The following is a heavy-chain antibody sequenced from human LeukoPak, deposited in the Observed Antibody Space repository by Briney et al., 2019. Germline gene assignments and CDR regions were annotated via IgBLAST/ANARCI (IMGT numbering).Heavy chain of an antibody. CDR3: AKVAMVRGVIPAYFDY. CDR1: GFTFSSYA. CDR2: ISGSGGST. D-gene: IGHD3-10*01. V-gene: IGHV3-23*01. Sequence: GGSLRLSCAASGFTFSSYAMSWVRQAPGKGLEWVSAISGSGGSTYYADSVKGRFTISRDNSKNTLYLQMNSLRAEDTAVYYCAKVAMVRGVIPAYFDYWGQGTLVTVSS. J-gene: IGHJ4*02.